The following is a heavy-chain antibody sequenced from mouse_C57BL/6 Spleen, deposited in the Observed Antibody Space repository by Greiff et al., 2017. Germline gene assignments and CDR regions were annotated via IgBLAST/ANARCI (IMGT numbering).Heavy chain of an antibody. J-gene: IGHJ2*01. CDR1: GYSITSGYD. V-gene: IGHV3-1*01. D-gene: IGHD3-2*02. CDR3: ARASSGPYYFDY. CDR2: ISYSGST. Sequence: VQLKESGPGMVKPSQSLSLTCTVTGYSITSGYDWHWIRHFPGNKLEWMGYISYSGSTNYNPSLKSRISITHDTSKNHFFLKLNSVTTDDTATYYCARASSGPYYFDYWGQGTTLTVSS.